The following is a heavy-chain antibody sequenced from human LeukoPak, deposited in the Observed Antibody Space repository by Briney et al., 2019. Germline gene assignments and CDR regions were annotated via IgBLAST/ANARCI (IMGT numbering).Heavy chain of an antibody. CDR2: IYYSGST. V-gene: IGHV4-39*07. D-gene: IGHD3-22*01. CDR1: GGSISSSSYY. CDR3: ARVGIVVVPIDY. J-gene: IGHJ4*02. Sequence: SETLSLTCTVSGGSISSSSYYWGWIRQPPGKGLEWIGSIYYSGSTYYNPSLKSRVTISVDTSKNQFSLKLSSVTAADTAVYYCARVGIVVVPIDYWGQGTLVTVSS.